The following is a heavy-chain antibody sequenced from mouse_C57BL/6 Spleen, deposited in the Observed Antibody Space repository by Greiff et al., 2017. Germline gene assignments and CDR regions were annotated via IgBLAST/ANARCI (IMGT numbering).Heavy chain of an antibody. D-gene: IGHD2-4*01. J-gene: IGHJ2*01. CDR1: GYAFSSSW. V-gene: IGHV1-82*01. CDR3: ARCRGDYGQDY. CDR2: IYPGDGDT. Sequence: QVQLQQSGPELVKPGASVKISCKASGYAFSSSWMNWVKQRPGKGLEWIGRIYPGDGDTNYNGKFKGKATLTADKSSSTAYMQLSSLTSEDSAVYFCARCRGDYGQDYWGQGTTLTVSS.